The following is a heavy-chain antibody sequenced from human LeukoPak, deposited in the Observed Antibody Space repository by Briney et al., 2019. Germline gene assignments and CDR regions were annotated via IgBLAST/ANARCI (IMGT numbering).Heavy chain of an antibody. Sequence: GSLTLSCAASGCIISNYWMHWVRQHPGKEPEWVARVTDEGRNIYAHSLKGRFTISRDNAKNRVSLQMNSLKVADPGVYYCVRESSVSACWSQGTLVTVSS. D-gene: IGHD3-22*01. CDR2: VTDEGRN. CDR3: VRESSVSAC. J-gene: IGHJ4*02. V-gene: IGHV3-74*01. CDR1: GCIISNYW.